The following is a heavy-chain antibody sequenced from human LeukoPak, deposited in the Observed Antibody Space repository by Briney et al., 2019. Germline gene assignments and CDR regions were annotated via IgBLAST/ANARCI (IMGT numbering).Heavy chain of an antibody. Sequence: TGGSLRLSCAASGFTFSTYGMSWVRQAPGKGLEWAAAITGSGGSTFYADSVKGRFTISRDNSRNTLYLQMNSLRAEDTAVYYCAKRGPGYGDWPFDYWGQGTLVTVSS. CDR3: AKRGPGYGDWPFDY. V-gene: IGHV3-23*01. D-gene: IGHD4-17*01. CDR2: ITGSGGST. CDR1: GFTFSTYG. J-gene: IGHJ4*02.